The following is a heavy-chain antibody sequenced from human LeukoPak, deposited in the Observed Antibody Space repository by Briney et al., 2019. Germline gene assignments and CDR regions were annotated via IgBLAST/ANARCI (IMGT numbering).Heavy chain of an antibody. CDR1: GGSISSGGSY. V-gene: IGHV4-31*03. J-gene: IGHJ4*02. CDR3: ARRATTYYFDY. CDR2: IYYGGTT. Sequence: PSETLSPTCTVSGGSISSGGSYWSWIRQHPGKGLEWIGCIYYGGTTYYNPSLRSRVAMSVDTSKNQFSLKLNSVTAADTAVYYCARRATTYYFDYWGQGTLVTVSS. D-gene: IGHD1-26*01.